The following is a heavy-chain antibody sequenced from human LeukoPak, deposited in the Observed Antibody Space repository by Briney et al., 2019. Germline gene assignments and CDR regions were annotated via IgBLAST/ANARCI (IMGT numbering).Heavy chain of an antibody. J-gene: IGHJ6*03. Sequence: SETLSLTCTVSGGSISSYYWSWIRQPPGKGLEWIGYIYYSGSTNYNPSLKSRVTISVDTSKNQFSLKLSSVTAADTAVYYCASHTYYCSSTSCYRRDYYYYYMDVWGKGTTVTVSS. CDR3: ASHTYYCSSTSCYRRDYYYYYMDV. CDR1: GGSISSYY. CDR2: IYYSGST. V-gene: IGHV4-59*01. D-gene: IGHD2-2*01.